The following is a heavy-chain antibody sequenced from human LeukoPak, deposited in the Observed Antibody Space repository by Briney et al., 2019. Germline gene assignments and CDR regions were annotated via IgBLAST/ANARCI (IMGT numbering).Heavy chain of an antibody. CDR2: ISGSGGST. V-gene: IGHV3-23*01. Sequence: GGSLRLSCAASGFTFISYAMNWVRQAPGKGLEWVSAISGSGGSTYYADSAKGRFTISSDDSENTLFLQMDSLRAWDTAVYYRAKGRWLQFGTSYFVSWGQRTLVTVSP. CDR3: AKGRWLQFGTSYFVS. D-gene: IGHD5-24*01. J-gene: IGHJ4*02. CDR1: GFTFISYA.